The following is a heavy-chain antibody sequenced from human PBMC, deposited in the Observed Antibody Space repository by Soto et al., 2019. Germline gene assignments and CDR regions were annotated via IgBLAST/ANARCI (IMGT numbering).Heavy chain of an antibody. J-gene: IGHJ6*02. D-gene: IGHD2-2*01. Sequence: PSEALSLTCTVSGGSISSDNYFWSWIRQHPGKGLEWIGYIDSSGRAYYNPSLKSRVTISRDTSKNQISLKVASVTAADTAGYYCVFVFSTATMDIYGQATTVTVSS. CDR2: IDSSGRA. CDR3: VFVFSTATMDI. CDR1: GGSISSDNYF. V-gene: IGHV4-61*01.